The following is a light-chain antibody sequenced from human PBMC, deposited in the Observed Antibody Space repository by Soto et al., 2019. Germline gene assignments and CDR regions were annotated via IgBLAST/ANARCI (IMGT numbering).Light chain of an antibody. V-gene: IGKV1-39*01. J-gene: IGKJ3*01. Sequence: IQMTQSPSSLSASIGDRVTITCRASQTISNHLAWYQQKPGKPPQLLISVASRLQNGVPSRFSGSGSGTDFTLTISSLQPEDFGTYYCQRTFSTLTFGPGTKVDI. CDR2: VAS. CDR3: QRTFSTLT. CDR1: QTISNH.